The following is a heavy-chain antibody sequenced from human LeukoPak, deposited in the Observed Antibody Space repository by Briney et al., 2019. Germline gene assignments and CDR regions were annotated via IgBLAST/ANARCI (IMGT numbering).Heavy chain of an antibody. J-gene: IGHJ4*02. CDR2: INQSGSI. Sequence: SETLSLTCTVSGGSISSSSYYWSWIRQPPGKGLEWIGEINQSGSIKYNPSLKSRVTISVDTSKNQFSLKLSSVTAADTAVYYCTTGPDYYNSSSYYSHYWGQGTLVTVSS. D-gene: IGHD3-22*01. V-gene: IGHV4-39*07. CDR1: GGSISSSSYY. CDR3: TTGPDYYNSSSYYSHY.